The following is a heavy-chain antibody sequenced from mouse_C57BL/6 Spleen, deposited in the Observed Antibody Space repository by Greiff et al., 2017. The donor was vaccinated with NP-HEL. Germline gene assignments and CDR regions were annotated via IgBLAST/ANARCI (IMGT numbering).Heavy chain of an antibody. CDR2: IDPEDGDT. D-gene: IGHD1-1*01. J-gene: IGHJ2*01. Sequence: EVQLQQSGAELVRPGASVKLSCTASGFNIKDYYMHWVKQRPEQGLEWIGRIDPEDGDTEYAPKFQGKATMTADTSSNTAYLQLSSLTSEDTAVSYCTTSITTVVATDYFDYLGQGTTLTVSS. CDR1: GFNIKDYY. CDR3: TTSITTVVATDYFDY. V-gene: IGHV14-1*01.